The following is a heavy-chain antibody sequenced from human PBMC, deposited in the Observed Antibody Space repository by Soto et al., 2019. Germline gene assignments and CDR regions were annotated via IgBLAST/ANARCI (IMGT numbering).Heavy chain of an antibody. D-gene: IGHD5-12*01. J-gene: IGHJ4*02. CDR2: IYYSGST. CDR1: GGSISSSSYY. V-gene: IGHV4-39*07. CDR3: AAGGGLPRYY. Sequence: SETLSLTCTVSGGSISSSSYYWGWIRQPPGKGLEWIGSIYYSGSTYYNPSLKSRVTISVDTSKNQFSLKLSSVTAADTTVYYCAAGGGLPRYYWGQGTLVTVSS.